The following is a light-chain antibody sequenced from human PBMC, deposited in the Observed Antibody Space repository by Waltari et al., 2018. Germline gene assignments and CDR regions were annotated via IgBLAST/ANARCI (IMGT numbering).Light chain of an antibody. CDR1: QSVSKY. CDR3: QNHERLPAT. V-gene: IGKV3-20*01. J-gene: IGKJ1*01. Sequence: EVVLTQSPGTLSLSPGERATLSCRASQSVSKYLAWYQQRPGQAPGLLIYAASTRATGIPDRFSGSGSGTDFSLTISRLEPEDFAVYYCQNHERLPATFGQGTKVEIK. CDR2: AAS.